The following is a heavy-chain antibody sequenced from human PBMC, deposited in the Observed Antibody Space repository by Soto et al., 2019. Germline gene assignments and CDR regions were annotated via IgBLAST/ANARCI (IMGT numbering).Heavy chain of an antibody. CDR1: GGTFSSYA. D-gene: IGHD6-13*01. CDR3: ARSSPGIAAAGSYYYGMDV. Sequence: QVQLVQSGAEVKKPGSSVKVSCKASGGTFSSYAISWVRQAPGQGLEWMGGIIPIFGTANYARKFQGRVTITADKSTSTAYMELSSLRSEDTAVYYCARSSPGIAAAGSYYYGMDVWGQGTTVTVSS. V-gene: IGHV1-69*06. CDR2: IIPIFGTA. J-gene: IGHJ6*02.